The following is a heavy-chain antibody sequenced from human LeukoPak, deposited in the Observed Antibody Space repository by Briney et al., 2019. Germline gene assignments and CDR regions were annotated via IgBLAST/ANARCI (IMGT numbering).Heavy chain of an antibody. V-gene: IGHV1-18*01. CDR2: ISAYNGNT. J-gene: IGHJ6*02. CDR3: ARDRYLAIAAAGTEYYYYYYGMDV. Sequence: ASVKVSCKASGYTFTSYGISWVRQAPGQGLEWMGWISAYNGNTNYAQKLQGRVTMTTDTSTSTAYMKLRSLRSDDTAVYYCARDRYLAIAAAGTEYYYYYYGMDVWGQGTTVTVSS. CDR1: GYTFTSYG. D-gene: IGHD6-13*01.